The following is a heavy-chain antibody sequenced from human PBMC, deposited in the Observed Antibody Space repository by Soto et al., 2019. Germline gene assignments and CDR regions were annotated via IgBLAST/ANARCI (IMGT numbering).Heavy chain of an antibody. CDR2: IYHSGST. V-gene: IGHV4-4*02. J-gene: IGHJ4*02. D-gene: IGHD5-18*01. CDR1: GGAISSSNW. CDR3: ARLDGDTFPFYVN. Sequence: SETLSLTCAVSGGAISSSNWWSWVRQPPGKGLEWIGEIYHSGSTNYNPSLKSRVTISVDKSKNQFSLKLSSVTAADTAVYYCARLDGDTFPFYVNWGQGTLVTVSS.